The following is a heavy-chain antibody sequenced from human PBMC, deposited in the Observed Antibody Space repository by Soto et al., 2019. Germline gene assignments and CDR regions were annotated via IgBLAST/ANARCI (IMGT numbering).Heavy chain of an antibody. CDR2: ISYDGSNK. D-gene: IGHD6-6*01. J-gene: IGHJ4*02. Sequence: GGSLRLSCAASGFTFSSYGMHWVRQAPGKGLEWVAVISYDGSNKYYADSVKGRFTISRDNSKNTLYLQMNSLRAEDTAVYYCAKDGPLRIAAPQFDYWGQGTLVTVSS. CDR3: AKDGPLRIAAPQFDY. V-gene: IGHV3-30*18. CDR1: GFTFSSYG.